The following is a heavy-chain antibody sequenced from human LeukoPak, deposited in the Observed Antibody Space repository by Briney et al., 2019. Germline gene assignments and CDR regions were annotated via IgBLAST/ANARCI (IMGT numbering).Heavy chain of an antibody. V-gene: IGHV1-46*01. CDR3: ARALRNYYDSSGSGLTDY. J-gene: IGHJ4*02. CDR2: INPSGGST. Sequence: ASVKVSCKASGYTFTSYYMHWVRQAPGQGLEWMGIINPSGGSTSYAQKFQGRVTMTRDTSTSTVYMELSSLGSEDTAVYYCARALRNYYDSSGSGLTDYWGQGTLVTVSS. D-gene: IGHD3-22*01. CDR1: GYTFTSYY.